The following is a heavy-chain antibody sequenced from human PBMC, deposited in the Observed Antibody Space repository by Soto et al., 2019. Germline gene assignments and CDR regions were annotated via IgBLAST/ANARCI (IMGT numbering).Heavy chain of an antibody. CDR3: ARSVFP. J-gene: IGHJ5*02. Sequence: TLSLTCTFSGGSIRSGGYNWSCIRPPPGKCLDWIGYIYYSGNTYYTPSLKSRVTISVDTSKNQFSLKLTSVTAADTAVYYCARSVFPWGQGTLVTVSS. CDR2: IYYSGNT. CDR1: GGSIRSGGYN. V-gene: IGHV4-31*03.